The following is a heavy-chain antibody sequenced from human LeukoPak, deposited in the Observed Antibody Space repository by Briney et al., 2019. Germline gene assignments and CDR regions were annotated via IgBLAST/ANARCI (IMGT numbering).Heavy chain of an antibody. CDR1: GFTFSSYA. J-gene: IGHJ6*02. V-gene: IGHV3-23*01. CDR2: ISGSGGST. D-gene: IGHD3-3*01. Sequence: PGGSLRLSCAASGFTFSSYAMSWVRQAPGKGLEWVSGISGSGGSTYYADSVKGRFTISRDNSKNTLYLQMNSLRAEDTAVYYCAKEGLYDFWSGYSYYYYGMDVWGQGTTVTVSS. CDR3: AKEGLYDFWSGYSYYYYGMDV.